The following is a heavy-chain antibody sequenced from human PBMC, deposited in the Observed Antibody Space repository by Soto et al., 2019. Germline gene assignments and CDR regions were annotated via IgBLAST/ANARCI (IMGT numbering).Heavy chain of an antibody. J-gene: IGHJ4*02. CDR2: INAYNGNT. CDR3: ARVPVAGTYFDY. D-gene: IGHD6-19*01. V-gene: IGHV1-18*01. Sequence: QGLLVQSGAEVQKPGASVKVSCKASGYTFTSYGISWVRQAPGPGLEWMGWINAYNGNTNYAQKFQGIVTMTTHTSTGTAYMELRSLRSDDTAVYYWARVPVAGTYFDYWGQGTLVTVSS. CDR1: GYTFTSYG.